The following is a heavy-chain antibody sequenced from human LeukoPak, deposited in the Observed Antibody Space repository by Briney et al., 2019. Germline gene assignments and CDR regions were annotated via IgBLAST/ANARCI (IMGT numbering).Heavy chain of an antibody. CDR2: INPNNGGT. Sequence: ASVKVSCKASGYTFTGHYMHWVRQAPGQGLEWMGWINPNNGGTNYAQKFQGRVTMTRDTSFSTAYMELSRLRSDDTAVYYCARGYALYSGRYIDFDYWGQGTLVTVSS. CDR3: ARGYALYSGRYIDFDY. CDR1: GYTFTGHY. V-gene: IGHV1-2*02. D-gene: IGHD1-26*01. J-gene: IGHJ4*02.